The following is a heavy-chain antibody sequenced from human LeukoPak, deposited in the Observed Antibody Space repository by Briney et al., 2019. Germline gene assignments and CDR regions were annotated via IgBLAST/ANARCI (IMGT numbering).Heavy chain of an antibody. CDR1: GFTVSGND. D-gene: IGHD3-10*01. J-gene: IGHJ6*03. V-gene: IGHV3-53*01. Sequence: HPGGSLRLSCAASGFTVSGNDMSWVRQAPGKGLEWVSVIHSGGSPYYADSVKGRFTISRDNSKNTLYLQMNSLRAEDTAVYYCARHGSITMVRGRLRYYYMDVWGKGTTVTISS. CDR2: IHSGGSP. CDR3: ARHGSITMVRGRLRYYYMDV.